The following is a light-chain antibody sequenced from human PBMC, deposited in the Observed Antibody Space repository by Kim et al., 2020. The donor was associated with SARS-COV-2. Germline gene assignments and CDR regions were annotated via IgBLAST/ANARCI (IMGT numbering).Light chain of an antibody. Sequence: SYELTQPPSVSVSPGQTASITCSGDKLGDKYACWYQQKPGQSPVLVIYQDTKRPSGIPERFSGSKSGYTATLTISGTQAMDEADYYCQTWDSTTVVFGGG. CDR3: QTWDSTTVV. V-gene: IGLV3-1*01. CDR2: QDT. CDR1: KLGDKY. J-gene: IGLJ2*01.